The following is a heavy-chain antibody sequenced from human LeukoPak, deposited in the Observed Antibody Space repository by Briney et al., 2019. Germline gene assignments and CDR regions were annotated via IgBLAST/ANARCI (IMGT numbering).Heavy chain of an antibody. CDR3: ARDQGGGYCTNGVCPFWSFDI. D-gene: IGHD2-8*01. CDR2: IYTSGST. J-gene: IGHJ3*02. V-gene: IGHV4-61*02. CDR1: GGSISSGSYY. Sequence: SQTLSLTCTVSGGSISSGSYYWSWIRQPAGKGLEWIGRIYTSGSTNYNPSLKSRVTISVDTSKNQFSLKLSSVTAADTAVYYCARDQGGGYCTNGVCPFWSFDIWGQGTMVTVSS.